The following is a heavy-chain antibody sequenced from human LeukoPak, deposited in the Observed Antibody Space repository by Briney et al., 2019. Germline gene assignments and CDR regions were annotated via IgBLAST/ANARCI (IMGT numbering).Heavy chain of an antibody. Sequence: SETLSLTCAVYGGSFSGYYWSWIRQPPEKGLEWIGEINHVGATNYNPSLKSRVTISVDTSKNQFSLKLSSVTAADTAVYYCARGAHPPVYYYYYYMDVWGKGTTVTVSS. CDR1: GGSFSGYY. V-gene: IGHV4-34*01. CDR2: INHVGAT. CDR3: ARGAHPPVYYYYYYMDV. J-gene: IGHJ6*03.